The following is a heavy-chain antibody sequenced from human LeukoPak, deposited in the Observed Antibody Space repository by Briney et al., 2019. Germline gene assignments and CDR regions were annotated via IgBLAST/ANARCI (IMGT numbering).Heavy chain of an antibody. CDR3: ARDEGRSFDY. V-gene: IGHV1-69*01. CDR2: ITPIFGTA. Sequence: GSSVKVSCKASGGTFRSNAISWVRQAPGQGLEWMGGITPIFGTANYAQKFQGRVTITAVESMSTAYMELSSLRSEDTAVYYCARDEGRSFDYWGQGTLVTVSS. CDR1: GGTFRSNA. J-gene: IGHJ4*02.